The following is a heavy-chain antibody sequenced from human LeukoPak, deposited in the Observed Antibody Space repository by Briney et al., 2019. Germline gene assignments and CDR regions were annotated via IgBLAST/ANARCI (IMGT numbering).Heavy chain of an antibody. Sequence: GESLKISCKGSGYSFTSYWIGWVRQMPGKGLEWMGIIYPGGSDTRYSPSFQGQVTISADKSISTAYLQWSSLKASDTAMYYCARLRRRQQLVCGFDPWGQGTLVTVSS. CDR2: IYPGGSDT. CDR3: ARLRRRQQLVCGFDP. D-gene: IGHD6-13*01. V-gene: IGHV5-51*01. J-gene: IGHJ5*02. CDR1: GYSFTSYW.